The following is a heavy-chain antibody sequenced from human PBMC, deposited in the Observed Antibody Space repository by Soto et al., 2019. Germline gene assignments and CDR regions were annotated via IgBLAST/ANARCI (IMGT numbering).Heavy chain of an antibody. CDR1: GFAFSRYC. CDR2: IDNSGTTT. V-gene: IGHV3-74*01. Sequence: EAQMVESGGGLVQPGGSLRLSCAASGFAFSRYCVNWVRQAPGKGLMWVARIDNSGTTTSYADSVRGRFTVSRDDARKMVQLQMSSLRAEATAIYYCVRDRGWFCDEQFDLWGQGTLVTVSS. D-gene: IGHD2-15*01. CDR3: VRDRGWFCDEQFDL. J-gene: IGHJ5*02.